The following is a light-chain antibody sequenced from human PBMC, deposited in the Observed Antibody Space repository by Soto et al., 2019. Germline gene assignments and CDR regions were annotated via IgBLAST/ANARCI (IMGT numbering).Light chain of an antibody. CDR3: QQRRNWPLT. V-gene: IGKV3D-20*02. CDR2: GAS. J-gene: IGKJ4*01. Sequence: EIVLTQSPGTLSLSPGKRATLSCRASQSISSSYLAWYQQRPGQAPRLLIYGASSRATGIPDRFSGSGSGTEFTLTISRLEPEDFAVYYCQQRRNWPLTFGGGTKVEIK. CDR1: QSISSSY.